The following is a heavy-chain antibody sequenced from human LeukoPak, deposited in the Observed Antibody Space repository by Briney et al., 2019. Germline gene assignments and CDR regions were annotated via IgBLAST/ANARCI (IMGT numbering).Heavy chain of an antibody. J-gene: IGHJ4*02. CDR3: ARGLYSYGQYYFDY. CDR2: INPNSGGT. CDR1: GYTFTGYY. D-gene: IGHD5-18*01. V-gene: IGHV1-2*02. Sequence: SVKVSCKASGYTFTGYYMHWVRQAPGQGLEWMGWINPNSGGTNYAQKFQGRVPMTRDTSISTAYMELSRLRSDDTAVYYCARGLYSYGQYYFDYWGQGTLVTVSS.